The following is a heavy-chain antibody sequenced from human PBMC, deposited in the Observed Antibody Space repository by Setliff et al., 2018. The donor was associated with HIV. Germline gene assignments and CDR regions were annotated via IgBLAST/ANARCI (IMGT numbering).Heavy chain of an antibody. CDR1: GYRFTDFY. CDR3: ARRAEDLAINPPSFDYYFDY. J-gene: IGHJ4*02. CDR2: INPKSGAT. V-gene: IGHV1-2*02. D-gene: IGHD3-9*01. Sequence: ASVKVSCKTFGYRFTDFYVNWVRQAPGQGLEWMGWINPKSGATKNAQKFQGRVNMTRETSISTVYMELSSLRSDDTGLYFCARRAEDLAINPPSFDYYFDYWGQGTPVTVSS.